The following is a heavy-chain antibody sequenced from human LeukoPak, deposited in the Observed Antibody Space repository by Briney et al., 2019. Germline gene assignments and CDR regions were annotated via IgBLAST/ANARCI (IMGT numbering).Heavy chain of an antibody. J-gene: IGHJ4*02. CDR1: GFTFSTYL. D-gene: IGHD4-17*01. CDR3: TRDEGATETTYRFDH. Sequence: GGSLRLSCAASGFTFSTYLMGWVRQAPGKGLEWVGNIKEDGSEKYYIDSVKGRFTISRDNAENLLFLQMNSLRAEDMAVYYCTRDEGATETTYRFDHWGQGTLVTVSS. CDR2: IKEDGSEK. V-gene: IGHV3-7*01.